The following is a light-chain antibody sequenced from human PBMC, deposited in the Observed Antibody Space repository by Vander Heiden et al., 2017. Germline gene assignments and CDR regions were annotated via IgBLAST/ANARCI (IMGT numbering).Light chain of an antibody. Sequence: DINLTQSPSTLSASVGDRVTITCRSTQIIRPYYLNWYQQRPEKAPILLIYGASSLQNGVPSRFSGSGSGTDFTLTITSLQREEFASYYCQQSYIAPYTFGQGTKLEIK. CDR2: GAS. J-gene: IGKJ2*01. V-gene: IGKV1-39*01. CDR3: QQSYIAPYT. CDR1: QIIRPY.